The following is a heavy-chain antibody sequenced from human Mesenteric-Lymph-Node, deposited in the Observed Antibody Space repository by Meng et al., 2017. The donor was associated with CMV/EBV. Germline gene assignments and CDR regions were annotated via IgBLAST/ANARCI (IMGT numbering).Heavy chain of an antibody. CDR2: IRGDGGDA. CDR3: GRDRVSGSGSLDY. CDR1: GFTFSSYW. D-gene: IGHD3-10*01. V-gene: IGHV3-74*01. Sequence: VSGFTFSSYWMHWVRQAPGKGLVGVARIRGDGGDATYADSVKGRITISRDNAKNTLYLQMNSLRAEDTAMYYCGRDRVSGSGSLDYWGQGTLVTVSS. J-gene: IGHJ4*02.